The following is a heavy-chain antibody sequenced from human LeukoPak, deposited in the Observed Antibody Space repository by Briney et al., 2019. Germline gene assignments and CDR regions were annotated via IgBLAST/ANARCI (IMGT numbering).Heavy chain of an antibody. CDR2: INHSGST. CDR1: GGSFSGYY. CDR3: ARFFLPGGYFDY. J-gene: IGHJ4*02. D-gene: IGHD2/OR15-2a*01. Sequence: SETLSLTCAVYGGSFSGYYWSWIRQPPGKGLEWIGEINHSGSTNYNPSPKSRVTISVDTSKNQFSLKLSSVTAADTAVYYCARFFLPGGYFDYWGQGTLVTVSS. V-gene: IGHV4-34*01.